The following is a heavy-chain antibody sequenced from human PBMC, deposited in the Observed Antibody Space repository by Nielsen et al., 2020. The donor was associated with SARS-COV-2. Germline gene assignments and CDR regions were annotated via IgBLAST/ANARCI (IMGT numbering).Heavy chain of an antibody. CDR1: GGSISSGGYY. Sequence: SETLSLTCTVSGGSISSGGYYWSWIRQHPGKGLEWIGYIYYSGSINYNPSLKSRVTISVDTSKNQFSLKLSSVTAADTAVYYCARAIYDSSGYWLDYWGQGTLVTVSS. CDR3: ARAIYDSSGYWLDY. CDR2: IYYSGSI. V-gene: IGHV4-61*08. D-gene: IGHD3-22*01. J-gene: IGHJ4*02.